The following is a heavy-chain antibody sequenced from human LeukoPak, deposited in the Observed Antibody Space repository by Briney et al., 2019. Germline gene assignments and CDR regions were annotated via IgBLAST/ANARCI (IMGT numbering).Heavy chain of an antibody. V-gene: IGHV3-23*01. CDR3: AKGSFGFGELKFDY. CDR2: ISGSGART. Sequence: GGSLRLSCAASGITFSSYAMSWVRQAPGKGLEWVSGISGSGARTYYADSVKGRFTISRDNSKNRMYLQMNSLRAEDTAVYHCAKGSFGFGELKFDYWGQGTLVTVSS. CDR1: GITFSSYA. D-gene: IGHD3-10*01. J-gene: IGHJ4*02.